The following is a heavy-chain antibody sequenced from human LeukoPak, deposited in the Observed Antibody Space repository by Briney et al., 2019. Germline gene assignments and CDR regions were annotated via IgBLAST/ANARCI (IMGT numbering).Heavy chain of an antibody. Sequence: ASVKVSCKASGGTFSSYAISWVRQAPGQRLEWMGGIIPIFGTANYAQKFQGRVTITTDESTSTAYMELSSLRSEDTAVYYCAGCNRSYYYYYYMDVWGKGTTDSVSS. J-gene: IGHJ6*03. CDR2: IIPIFGTA. CDR1: GGTFSSYA. CDR3: AGCNRSYYYYYYMDV. V-gene: IGHV1-69*05. D-gene: IGHD4-23*01.